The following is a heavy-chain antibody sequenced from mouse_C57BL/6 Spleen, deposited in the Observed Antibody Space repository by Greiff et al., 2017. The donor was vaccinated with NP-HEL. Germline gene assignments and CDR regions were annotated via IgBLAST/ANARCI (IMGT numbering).Heavy chain of an antibody. V-gene: IGHV5-4*01. J-gene: IGHJ3*01. Sequence: EVKVEESGGGLVKPGGSLKLSCAASGFTFSSYAMSWVRQTPEKRLEWVATISDGGSYTYYPDNVKGRFTISRDNAKNNLYLQMSHLKSEDTAMYYCARDNGPAWFAYWGQGTLVTVSA. CDR3: ARDNGPAWFAY. CDR1: GFTFSSYA. CDR2: ISDGGSYT.